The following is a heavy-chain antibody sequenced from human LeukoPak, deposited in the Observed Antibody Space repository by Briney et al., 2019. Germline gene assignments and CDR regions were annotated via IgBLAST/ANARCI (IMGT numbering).Heavy chain of an antibody. CDR1: GFTVSSNY. D-gene: IGHD3-10*01. V-gene: IGHV3-66*02. J-gene: IGHJ4*02. CDR3: ARGARSKTYYYGSGSSYFDY. Sequence: GGSLRLSCAASGFTVSSNYMSWFRQAPGKGLEWVSVIYSGGSTYYADSVKGRFTISRDNSKNTLYLQMNSLRAEDTAVYYCARGARSKTYYYGSGSSYFDYWGQGTLVTVSS. CDR2: IYSGGST.